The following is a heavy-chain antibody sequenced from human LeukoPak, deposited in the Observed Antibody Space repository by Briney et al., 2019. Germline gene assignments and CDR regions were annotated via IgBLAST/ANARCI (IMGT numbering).Heavy chain of an antibody. CDR2: ISYDGSKK. CDR1: GFTFKNYG. D-gene: IGHD6-13*01. V-gene: IGHV3-30*18. J-gene: IGHJ4*02. Sequence: GGSLRLSCEASGFTFKNYGMHWVRQAPGKGLEWVTIISYDGSKKCYADSVKGRFTISRDNSKNTLYLEMNSLRAEDTAVYYCAKDRRSSWSIDYWGQGTLVTVSS. CDR3: AKDRRSSWSIDY.